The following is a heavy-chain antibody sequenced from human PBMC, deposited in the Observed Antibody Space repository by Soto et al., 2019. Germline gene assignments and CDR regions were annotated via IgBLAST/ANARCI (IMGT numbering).Heavy chain of an antibody. D-gene: IGHD3-3*01. Sequence: ASVKVSCKASGYTFTGYYMHWVRQAPGQGLEWMGWINPNSGGTNYAQKYQGWVTMARDTSISTAYMDLSRLRSDDTAVYYCAREKENDVLRFLEWFPSYGMDVWGQGTTVTVSS. CDR3: AREKENDVLRFLEWFPSYGMDV. V-gene: IGHV1-2*04. CDR2: INPNSGGT. CDR1: GYTFTGYY. J-gene: IGHJ6*02.